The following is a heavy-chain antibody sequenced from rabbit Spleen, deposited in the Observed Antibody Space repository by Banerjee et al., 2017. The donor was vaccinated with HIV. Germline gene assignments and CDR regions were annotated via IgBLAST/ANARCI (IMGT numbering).Heavy chain of an antibody. Sequence: QEQLVESGGGLVKPGASLTLICTASGIDFSSSYWICWVRQAPGKGLEWIACIDSGSSGSTWYASWVNGRFTGSKASSTTVTLQMTSLTAADTATYFCARDTGSSFSSYGMDLWGPGTLVTVS. V-gene: IGHV1S45*01. D-gene: IGHD8-1*01. CDR2: IDSGSSGST. CDR3: ARDTGSSFSSYGMDL. CDR1: GIDFSSSYW. J-gene: IGHJ6*01.